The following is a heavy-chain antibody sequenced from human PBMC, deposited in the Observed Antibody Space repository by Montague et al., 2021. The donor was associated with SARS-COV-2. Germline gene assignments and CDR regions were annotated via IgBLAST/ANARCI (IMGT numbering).Heavy chain of an antibody. V-gene: IGHV4-34*01. CDR1: GGSLSGYY. CDR2: INHSANT. D-gene: IGHD3-10*01. CDR3: ASGIYPSGSYYNRYYYGLNX. Sequence: ETLSLTCAVYGGSLSGYYWSWIRQPPEKGLEWIGEINHSANTKYNPSLKSPVTISIDTSKNQFSLKMTSVTAADTATYYCASGIYPSGSYYNRYYYGLNXWGPGTTVIVSS. J-gene: IGHJ6*02.